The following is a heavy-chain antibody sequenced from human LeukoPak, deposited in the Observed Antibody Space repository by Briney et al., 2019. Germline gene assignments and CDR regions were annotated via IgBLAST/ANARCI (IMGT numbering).Heavy chain of an antibody. V-gene: IGHV3-30*04. CDR1: GFTFSSYA. J-gene: IGHJ6*03. CDR2: ISYDGSNK. D-gene: IGHD4-17*01. Sequence: GGSLRLSCAASGFTFSSYAMHWVRQAPGKGLEWVAVISYDGSNKYYADSVKGRFTISRDNSKNTLYLQMNSLRAEDTAVYYCARDPDYGDFYMDVCGKGTTVTVSS. CDR3: ARDPDYGDFYMDV.